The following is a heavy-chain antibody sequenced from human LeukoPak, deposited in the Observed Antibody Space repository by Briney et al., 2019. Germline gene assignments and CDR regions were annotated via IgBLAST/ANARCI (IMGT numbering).Heavy chain of an antibody. CDR1: GFTFSTYA. CDR3: ARDQVGGAVDY. V-gene: IGHV3-30-3*01. Sequence: GRSLRLSCAASGFTFSTYAMHWVRQAPGKGLEWVAVISDSGTKKYYADSVKGRFTLSRDNSKNILYLQMNSLRVEDTAVYYCARDQVGGAVDYWGQGTLATVSS. D-gene: IGHD6-13*01. CDR2: ISDSGTKK. J-gene: IGHJ4*02.